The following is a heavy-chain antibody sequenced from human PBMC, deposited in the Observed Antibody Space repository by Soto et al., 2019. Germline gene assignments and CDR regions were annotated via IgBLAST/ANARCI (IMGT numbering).Heavy chain of an antibody. CDR2: LYSGGAT. D-gene: IGHD3-16*01. CDR1: GFSVTSNH. Sequence: EDQLVESGGGLVQPGGSLRLSCAVSGFSVTSNHMTWVRQAPGKGLEWVSILYSGGATDYADSVKGRLNISRDNSKNTPHLKKNSRRGDDTAIYYCVKNYGAVWGQGTKVTVSS. J-gene: IGHJ6*02. CDR3: VKNYGAV. V-gene: IGHV3-66*01.